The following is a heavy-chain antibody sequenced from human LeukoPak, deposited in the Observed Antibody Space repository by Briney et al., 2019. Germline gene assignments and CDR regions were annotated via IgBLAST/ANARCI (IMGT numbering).Heavy chain of an antibody. CDR1: GFTVSSIY. Sequence: GGSLRLSCTASGFTVSSIYITGAPQAPGEGLDWGSLILGGGEIFSLDSVEGRFSISRRNSENTLYLQMNSLRAKDTAVYYCARVGVGTVAGNYFDDWGQGTLVTVSS. V-gene: IGHV3-53*04. CDR3: ARVGVGTVAGNYFDD. J-gene: IGHJ4*02. D-gene: IGHD6-19*01. CDR2: ILGGGEI.